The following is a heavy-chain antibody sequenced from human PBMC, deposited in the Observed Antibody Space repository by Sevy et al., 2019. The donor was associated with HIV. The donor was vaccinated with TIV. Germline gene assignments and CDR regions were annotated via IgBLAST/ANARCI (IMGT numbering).Heavy chain of an antibody. V-gene: IGHV3-30*18. Sequence: GGSLRLSCAASGFTFSSYGMHRVRQAPGKGLEWVAVISYDGSNKYYADSVKGRFTISRDSSKNTLYLQMNSLRAEDTAVYYCAKPTDYDGFFDYWGQGTLVTVSS. J-gene: IGHJ4*02. D-gene: IGHD4-17*01. CDR3: AKPTDYDGFFDY. CDR1: GFTFSSYG. CDR2: ISYDGSNK.